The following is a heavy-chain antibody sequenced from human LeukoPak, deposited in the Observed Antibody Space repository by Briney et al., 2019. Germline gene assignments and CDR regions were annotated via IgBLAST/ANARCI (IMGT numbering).Heavy chain of an antibody. D-gene: IGHD3-22*01. J-gene: IGHJ4*02. V-gene: IGHV1-18*01. Sequence: ASVKVSCKASSYTFTSYGISWVRQAPGQGLEWMGWISAYNGNTNYAQKLQGRVTMTTDTSTSTAYMELRSLRSDDTAVYYCATVSSGYYQNGYWGQGTLVTVSS. CDR2: ISAYNGNT. CDR3: ATVSSGYYQNGY. CDR1: SYTFTSYG.